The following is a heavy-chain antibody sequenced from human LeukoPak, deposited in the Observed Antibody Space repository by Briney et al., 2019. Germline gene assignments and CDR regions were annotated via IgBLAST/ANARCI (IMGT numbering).Heavy chain of an antibody. CDR3: SRMIPRDYMDV. Sequence: SETLSLTCTVSGGSLSSYYWSWIRQPPGKGLEWIGYIYYSGSTNYNPSLKSRVTISVDTSKNQFSLKLSSVTAADTAVYYCSRMIPRDYMDVWGKGTTVTVSS. V-gene: IGHV4-59*01. D-gene: IGHD3-22*01. CDR2: IYYSGST. J-gene: IGHJ6*03. CDR1: GGSLSSYY.